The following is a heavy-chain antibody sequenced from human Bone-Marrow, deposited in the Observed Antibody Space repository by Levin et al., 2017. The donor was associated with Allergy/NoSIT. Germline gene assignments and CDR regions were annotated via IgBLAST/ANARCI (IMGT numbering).Heavy chain of an antibody. D-gene: IGHD4-17*01. CDR1: GFIFADYA. CDR2: LDGSSGKT. Sequence: GESLKISCTISGFIFADYAMNWVRQAPGRGLEWVSSLDGSSGKTHYANAVKGRFTISREYSKNTLFLQMNSLRVEDTARYYCAKAGTTVMLDYSYLDVWGEGTAVTVSS. J-gene: IGHJ6*03. CDR3: AKAGTTVMLDYSYLDV. V-gene: IGHV3-23*01.